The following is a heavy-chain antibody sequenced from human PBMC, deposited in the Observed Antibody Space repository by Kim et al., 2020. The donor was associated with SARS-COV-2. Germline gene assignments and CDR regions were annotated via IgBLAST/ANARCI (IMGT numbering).Heavy chain of an antibody. CDR2: IYSGGST. V-gene: IGHV3-53*04. CDR3: ARSEAGVRGALGYY. CDR1: GFTVSSNY. J-gene: IGHJ4*02. Sequence: GGSLRLSCAASGFTVSSNYMSWVRQAPGKGLEWVSVIYSGGSTYYADSVKGRFTISRHNSKNTLYLQMNSLRAEDTAVYYCARSEAGVRGALGYYWGQGTLVTVSS. D-gene: IGHD3-10*01.